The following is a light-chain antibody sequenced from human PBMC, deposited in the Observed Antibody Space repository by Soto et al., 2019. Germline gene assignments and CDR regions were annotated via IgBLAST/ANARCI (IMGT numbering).Light chain of an antibody. J-gene: IGKJ2*01. V-gene: IGKV3-15*01. Sequence: EIILTQSPASLSVSPGERATLSCRASQSVNNNLAWYQQKRGQAPSLLIYGATTRATGIPGRFRGSGSGTEFTLTNTSLQSEDFAVYFCQQYNTWPPDTFGQGTKLEIK. CDR2: GAT. CDR1: QSVNNN. CDR3: QQYNTWPPDT.